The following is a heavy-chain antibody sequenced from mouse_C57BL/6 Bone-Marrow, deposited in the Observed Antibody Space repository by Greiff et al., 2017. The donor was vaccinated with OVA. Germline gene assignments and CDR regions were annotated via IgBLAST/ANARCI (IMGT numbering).Heavy chain of an antibody. CDR1: GFSLTSYA. D-gene: IGHD1-1*01. Sequence: QVQLQQSGPGLVAPSQSLSITCTVSGFSLTSYAISWVRQPPGKGLEWLGVIWTGGGTNYNSALKSRLSISKDNSKSQVFLKMNSLQTDDTARYYCARFTTVVVHWYFDVWGTGTTVTVSS. CDR2: IWTGGGT. J-gene: IGHJ1*03. CDR3: ARFTTVVVHWYFDV. V-gene: IGHV2-9-1*01.